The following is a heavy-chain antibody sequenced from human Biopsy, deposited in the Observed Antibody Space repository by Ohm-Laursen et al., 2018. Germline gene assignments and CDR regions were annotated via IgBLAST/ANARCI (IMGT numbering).Heavy chain of an antibody. CDR3: ARDTRWSPYSMDV. V-gene: IGHV3-74*01. D-gene: IGHD4-23*01. Sequence: SLRLSCAASGFTFSSCWMHWVRQASGEGLVWVSRISSDGSTTSYADSVKGRFTISRDNAKNSLYLQMHSLRAEDTAVYYCARDTRWSPYSMDVWGQGTTVTVSS. J-gene: IGHJ6*02. CDR1: GFTFSSCW. CDR2: ISSDGSTT.